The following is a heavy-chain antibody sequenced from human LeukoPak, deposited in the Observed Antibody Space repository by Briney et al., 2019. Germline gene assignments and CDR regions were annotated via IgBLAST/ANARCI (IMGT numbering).Heavy chain of an antibody. CDR3: ARDIRLVFSVVIIPGAFDL. J-gene: IGHJ3*01. Sequence: ASVKVSCKASGYTFTGYYMHWVRQAPGQGLEWMGWINPNSGGTNYAQNFQGRVTMTRDTSISTAYMELSSLRSDDTAVYYCARDIRLVFSVVIIPGAFDLWGQGTMVTVSS. V-gene: IGHV1-2*02. CDR1: GYTFTGYY. D-gene: IGHD3-3*01. CDR2: INPNSGGT.